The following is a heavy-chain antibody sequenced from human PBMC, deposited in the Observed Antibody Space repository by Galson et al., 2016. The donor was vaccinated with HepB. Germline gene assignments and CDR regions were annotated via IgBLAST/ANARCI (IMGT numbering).Heavy chain of an antibody. CDR2: VSISGDIT. J-gene: IGHJ4*02. Sequence: SLRLSCAASGFTFTYYSMHWVRQAPGKGLESVSSVSISGDITHYGDAVKGRFTISRDNSKDTLYLQMSSLRPDDTAVYYCVKDGPGGGWYDFDYWGPGILVTVSS. CDR3: VKDGPGGGWYDFDY. V-gene: IGHV3-64D*06. CDR1: GFTFTYYS. D-gene: IGHD6-19*01.